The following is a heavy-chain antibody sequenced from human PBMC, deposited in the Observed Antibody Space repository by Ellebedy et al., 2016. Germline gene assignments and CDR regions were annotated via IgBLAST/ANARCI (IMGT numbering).Heavy chain of an antibody. CDR3: ATDRDPARGWYDSSGYYYGRPQVLDY. V-gene: IGHV1-24*01. D-gene: IGHD3-22*01. J-gene: IGHJ4*02. CDR2: FDPEDGET. Sequence: ASVKVSCKVSGYTLTDLSMHWVRQAPGKGLEWMGGFDPEDGETIYAQKFQGRVTMTEDTSTDTAYMELSSLRSEDTAVYYCATDRDPARGWYDSSGYYYGRPQVLDYWGQGTLVTVSS. CDR1: GYTLTDLS.